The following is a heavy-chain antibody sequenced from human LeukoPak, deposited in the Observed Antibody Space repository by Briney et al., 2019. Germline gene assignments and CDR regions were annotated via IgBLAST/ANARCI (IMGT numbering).Heavy chain of an antibody. CDR3: ASGLGWLVDN. V-gene: IGHV3-7*01. J-gene: IGHJ4*02. D-gene: IGHD6-19*01. CDR1: GFAFGTYA. Sequence: GGSLRLSCAGSGFAFGTYAMSWVRQAPGKGLEWVANIKQDGSKKYYVDSVKGRFTISRDNAKNSLYLQMNSLRAEDTAVYYCASGLGWLVDNWGQGTLVTVSS. CDR2: IKQDGSKK.